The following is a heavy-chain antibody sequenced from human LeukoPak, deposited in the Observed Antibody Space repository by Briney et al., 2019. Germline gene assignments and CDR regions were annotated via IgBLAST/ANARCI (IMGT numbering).Heavy chain of an antibody. CDR2: ISGSGGST. Sequence: ASVKVSCKASGGTFSSYAMSWVRQAPGKGLEWVSAISGSGGSTYYADSVKGRFTISRDNSKNTLYLQMNSLRAEDTAVYYCAKDVPADYWGQGTLVTVSS. V-gene: IGHV3-23*01. CDR1: GGTFSSYA. J-gene: IGHJ4*02. CDR3: AKDVPADY. D-gene: IGHD2-2*01.